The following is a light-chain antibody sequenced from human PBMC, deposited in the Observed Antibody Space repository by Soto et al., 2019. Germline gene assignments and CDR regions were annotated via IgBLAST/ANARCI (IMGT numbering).Light chain of an antibody. V-gene: IGKV3-15*01. Sequence: IVMTQYPATLSVSPGERATLSCRASQSVSSNLAWYQQKPGQAPRLLIYGASTRATGIPARFSGSGSGTEFTLTISSLQSEDFAVYYCQQYNTWPPWTFGQGTKVDIK. CDR2: GAS. CDR3: QQYNTWPPWT. J-gene: IGKJ1*01. CDR1: QSVSSN.